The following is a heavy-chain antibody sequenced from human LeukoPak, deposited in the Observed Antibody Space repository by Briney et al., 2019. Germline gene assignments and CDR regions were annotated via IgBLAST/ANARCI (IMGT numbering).Heavy chain of an antibody. CDR2: ISYDGRSE. J-gene: IGHJ3*02. CDR1: GFTFSSYA. CDR3: ARDGYCSTTTCYGSSAFDI. D-gene: IGHD2-2*01. V-gene: IGHV3-30*04. Sequence: PGGSLRLSCEASGFTFSSYAMHCVRQAPGKGLEWVAVISYDGRSEKYADSVKGRVTISRDNSKNTLYLQMNNLGVADTAVYYCARDGYCSTTTCYGSSAFDIWGQGAMTVSS.